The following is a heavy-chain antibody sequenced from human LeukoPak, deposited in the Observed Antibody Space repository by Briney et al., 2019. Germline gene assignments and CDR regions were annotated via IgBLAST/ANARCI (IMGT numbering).Heavy chain of an antibody. CDR1: GFTFSSYA. D-gene: IGHD5-12*01. CDR2: ISSNGGST. CDR3: ARTEQPYIVATIGHFDY. Sequence: GGSLRLSCSASGFTFSSYAMHWVRQAPGKGLEYVSAISSNGGSTYYADSVKGRFTISRDNSKDTLYLQMNSLRAEDTAVYYCARTEQPYIVATIGHFDYWGQGTLVTVSS. J-gene: IGHJ4*02. V-gene: IGHV3-64*04.